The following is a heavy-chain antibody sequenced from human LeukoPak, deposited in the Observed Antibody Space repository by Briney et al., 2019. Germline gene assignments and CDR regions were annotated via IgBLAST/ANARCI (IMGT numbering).Heavy chain of an antibody. V-gene: IGHV3-7*01. CDR1: GFSFSGSW. D-gene: IGHD5-12*01. CDR3: ARARSYSFDI. J-gene: IGHJ3*02. CDR2: IKPDESEK. Sequence: PGGSLRLSCAASGFSFSGSWMSWVRQAPGKGLEWVAHIKPDESEKFYVDSVKGRFTVSRDNAKSLVFLLMNSLRAEDTAVYYCARARSYSFDIWGQGTMVTVSS.